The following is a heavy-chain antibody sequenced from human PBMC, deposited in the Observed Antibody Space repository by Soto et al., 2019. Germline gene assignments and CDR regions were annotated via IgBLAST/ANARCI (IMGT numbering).Heavy chain of an antibody. J-gene: IGHJ5*02. D-gene: IGHD2-2*01. CDR3: ARRLLMDCSSNVCHSGFDH. CDR1: AVSISSSSYF. Sequence: SETLSLTCTVSAVSISSSSYFWRWIRQPPGKRLKWTGSIFFSGSNSYNPSLKSRVTISVDTSKNQFSLKLTSLTAADTAIYYCARRLLMDCSSNVCHSGFDHGGQGTLVTASS. V-gene: IGHV4-39*01. CDR2: IFFSGSN.